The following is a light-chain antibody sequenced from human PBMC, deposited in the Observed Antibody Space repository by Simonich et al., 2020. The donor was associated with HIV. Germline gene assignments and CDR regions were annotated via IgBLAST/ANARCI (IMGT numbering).Light chain of an antibody. Sequence: SSELTQDPAVSVALGQTVRITCQGDSLRSDYASWYQQKPGPAPVLVIYGKNNRPSRIPCRFSCSSSGNTASLTITGAQAEDEADYYCNSRDTSGDHRGVVFGGGTKVTVL. J-gene: IGLJ2*01. V-gene: IGLV3-19*01. CDR2: GKN. CDR1: SLRSDY. CDR3: NSRDTSGDHRGVV.